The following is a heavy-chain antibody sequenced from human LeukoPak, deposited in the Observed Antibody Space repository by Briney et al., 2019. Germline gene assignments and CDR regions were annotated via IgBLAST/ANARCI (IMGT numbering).Heavy chain of an antibody. CDR2: INIDGSEK. Sequence: GGSLRLSCTASGFTFGNYWMSWVRQSPGKGLEWVAHINIDGSEKYYVDSMKGRFTISTDNAKNSLYLQMKSMTVEDTAVYYCARDKVRYWGPGTLVTVSS. J-gene: IGHJ4*02. V-gene: IGHV3-7*01. D-gene: IGHD3-10*01. CDR3: ARDKVRY. CDR1: GFTFGNYW.